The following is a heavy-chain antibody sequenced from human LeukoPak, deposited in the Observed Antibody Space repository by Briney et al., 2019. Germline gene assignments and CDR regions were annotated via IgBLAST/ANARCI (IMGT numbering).Heavy chain of an antibody. V-gene: IGHV3-30-3*01. CDR1: GFTFSGYP. CDR3: ARDEGYCSRTSCYGASKGMGV. J-gene: IGHJ6*02. CDR2: ISYDGSNK. D-gene: IGHD2-2*01. Sequence: QSGGSLRLSCAASGFTFSGYPIHWVRQAPGKGLEWVAVISYDGSNKYYADSVKGRFTISRDNSKNTLYLQMNSLRAEDTAVYYCARDEGYCSRTSCYGASKGMGVWGQGTAVIVSS.